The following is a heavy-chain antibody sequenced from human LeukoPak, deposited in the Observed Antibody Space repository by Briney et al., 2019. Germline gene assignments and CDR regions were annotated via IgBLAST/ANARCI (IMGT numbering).Heavy chain of an antibody. J-gene: IGHJ4*02. D-gene: IGHD6-13*01. Sequence: RAGGSLRLSCAASGFTFSSYAMSWVRQAPGKGLEWVSAISGSGGSTYYADSVKGRFTISRDNSKNTLYLQMNSLRAEDTAVYYCADDIAAAGTLDYWGQGTLVPVSS. CDR3: ADDIAAAGTLDY. V-gene: IGHV3-23*01. CDR2: ISGSGGST. CDR1: GFTFSSYA.